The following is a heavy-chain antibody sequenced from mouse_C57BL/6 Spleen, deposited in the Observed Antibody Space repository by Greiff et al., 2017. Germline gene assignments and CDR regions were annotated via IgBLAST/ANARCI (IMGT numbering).Heavy chain of an antibody. Sequence: VQLQQSGAELVKPGASVQMSCKASGYTFTSYWVNLVEQRPGQGLWWIGDIYPGSGSTKYNEKFKSKATLTVDTSSTTAYMQLSSLTSEDSAVYYCGRPNSDYPFAYWGQGTLVTVSA. CDR3: GRPNSDYPFAY. J-gene: IGHJ3*01. D-gene: IGHD2-4*01. V-gene: IGHV1-55*01. CDR2: IYPGSGST. CDR1: GYTFTSYW.